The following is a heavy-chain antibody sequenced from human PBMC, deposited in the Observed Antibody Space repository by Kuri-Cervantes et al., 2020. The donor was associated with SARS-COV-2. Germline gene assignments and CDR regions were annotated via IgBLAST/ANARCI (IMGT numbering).Heavy chain of an antibody. V-gene: IGHV3-30*04. CDR2: VSLDGRNT. CDR3: VRDPWRADISSWKRPFDH. CDR1: GFTFSDYA. Sequence: GESLKISCAASGFTFSDYAMHWVRQAPGKGLEWVAIVSLDGRNTNYANSVKGRFTIFKDNFENTLYQQMNSLSDEDTALYYCVRDPWRADISSWKRPFDHWGQGTLVTVSS. J-gene: IGHJ4*02. D-gene: IGHD6-13*01.